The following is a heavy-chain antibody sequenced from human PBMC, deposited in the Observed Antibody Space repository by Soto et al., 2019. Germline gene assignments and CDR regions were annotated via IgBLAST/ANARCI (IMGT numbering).Heavy chain of an antibody. CDR1: GFTFSNYW. D-gene: IGHD3-16*01. J-gene: IGHJ4*02. CDR2: IKSDGTYT. V-gene: IGHV3-74*01. CDR3: VGEDFDY. Sequence: PGGSLRLSCTASGFTFSNYWMHWVRQAAGKGLEWVSRIKSDGTYTNYADSAKGRFTISRDNAKNTLSLQMHSLRAEDTAVYFCVGEDFDYWGQGTQVTVSS.